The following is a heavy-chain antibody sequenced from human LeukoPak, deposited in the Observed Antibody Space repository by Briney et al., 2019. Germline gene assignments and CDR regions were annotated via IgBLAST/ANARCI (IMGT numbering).Heavy chain of an antibody. CDR1: GGSISSYY. CDR2: IYTSGST. CDR3: ARGRVAARRTFCGLGCYYGMDV. Sequence: PSETLSLTCTVSGGSISSYYWSWIRQPAGKGLEWIGRIYTSGSTNYNPSLKSRVTISVDTSKNQFSLKLSSVTAADTAVYYCARGRVAARRTFCGLGCYYGMDVWGQGTTVTVSS. D-gene: IGHD2/OR15-2a*01. J-gene: IGHJ6*02. V-gene: IGHV4-4*07.